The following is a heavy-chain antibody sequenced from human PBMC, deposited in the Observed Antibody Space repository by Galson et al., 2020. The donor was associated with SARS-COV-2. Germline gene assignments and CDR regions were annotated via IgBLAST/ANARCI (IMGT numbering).Heavy chain of an antibody. D-gene: IGHD3-10*01. CDR2: ISGSGGST. CDR3: AKFPDTYGSGRPTSYYYYGMDV. J-gene: IGHJ6*02. V-gene: IGHV3-23*01. Sequence: GGSLRLSCAASGFTFSSYAMSWVRQAPGKGLEWVSAISGSGGSTYYADSVKGRFTISRDNSKNTLYLQMNSLRAEDTAVYYCAKFPDTYGSGRPTSYYYYGMDVWGQGTTVTVSS. CDR1: GFTFSSYA.